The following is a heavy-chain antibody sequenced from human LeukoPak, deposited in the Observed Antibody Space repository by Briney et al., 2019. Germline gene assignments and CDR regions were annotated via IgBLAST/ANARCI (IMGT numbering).Heavy chain of an antibody. J-gene: IGHJ4*01. CDR3: ASGDYGAGSPVMRY. CDR2: IYTSGDT. V-gene: IGHV4-61*02. CDR1: GGSVTRGAYS. D-gene: IGHD3-10*01. Sequence: TLSLTCTVSGGSVTRGAYSWTWIRQPVGKGPEWIGRIYTSGDTKYNPSLKSRVTISVGASNNQFSLKLTSVTAADTAVYYCASGDYGAGSPVMRYWGHGTLVIVSS.